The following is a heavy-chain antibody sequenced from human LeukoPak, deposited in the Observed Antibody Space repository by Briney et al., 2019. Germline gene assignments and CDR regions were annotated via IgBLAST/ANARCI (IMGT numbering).Heavy chain of an antibody. Sequence: SETLSLTCTVSGGSISSYYWSWIRQPPGKGLEWIGYIYYSGSTNYNPSLKSRVTISVDTSKNQFSLKLSSVTAADTAVYYCARAVGLHYYDSSGYYYFDYWGQGTLVTASS. J-gene: IGHJ4*02. D-gene: IGHD3-22*01. V-gene: IGHV4-59*01. CDR1: GGSISSYY. CDR3: ARAVGLHYYDSSGYYYFDY. CDR2: IYYSGST.